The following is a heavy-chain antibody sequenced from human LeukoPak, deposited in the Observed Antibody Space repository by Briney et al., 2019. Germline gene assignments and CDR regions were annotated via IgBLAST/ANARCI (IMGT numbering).Heavy chain of an antibody. CDR2: IYSGGST. V-gene: IGHV3-66*01. D-gene: IGHD3-10*01. Sequence: GGSLRLSCAASGFTVSSNYMSWVRQAPGKGLEWVSVIYSGGSTYYADSVKGRFTISRDNSKNTLYLQMNSLRAEDTAVYYCARDLITMVRGVMDYYYYMDVWGKGTTVTISS. CDR1: GFTVSSNY. J-gene: IGHJ6*03. CDR3: ARDLITMVRGVMDYYYYMDV.